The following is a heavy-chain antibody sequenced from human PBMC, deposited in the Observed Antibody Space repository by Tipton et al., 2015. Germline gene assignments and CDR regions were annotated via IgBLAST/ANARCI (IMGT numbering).Heavy chain of an antibody. V-gene: IGHV4-38-2*01. Sequence: LRLSCAASGFTVSSKYMSWVRQAPGKGLEWIGSISHSGNTYYNPSLKSRVTISVDTSKNQFSLRVRSVTAADTAVYYCACQDYDILTRDYQTVDYWGQGTLVTVSS. CDR3: ACQDYDILTRDYQTVDY. CDR2: ISHSGNT. CDR1: GFTVSSKY. D-gene: IGHD3-9*01. J-gene: IGHJ4*02.